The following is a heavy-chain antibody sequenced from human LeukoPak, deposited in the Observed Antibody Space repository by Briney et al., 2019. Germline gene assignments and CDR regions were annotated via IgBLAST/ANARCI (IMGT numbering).Heavy chain of an antibody. V-gene: IGHV1-18*01. J-gene: IGHJ4*02. CDR1: GYTFTSYG. D-gene: IGHD6-19*01. Sequence: ASVKVSCKASGYTFTSYGISWVRQAPGQGLEWMGWISAYNGNTNYAQKLQGRVTMTTDTSTSTAYMELRSLRSDDTAVYYCARASGIAVAGDLLDYWGQGTLVTVSS. CDR3: ARASGIAVAGDLLDY. CDR2: ISAYNGNT.